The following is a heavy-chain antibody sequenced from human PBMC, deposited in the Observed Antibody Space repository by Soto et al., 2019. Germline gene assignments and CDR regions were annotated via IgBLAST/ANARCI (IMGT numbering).Heavy chain of an antibody. D-gene: IGHD3-3*01. V-gene: IGHV3-23*01. CDR3: AKRSFDVWSGSNYYFDY. Sequence: GGSLRLSCAVSGFTFNSYGMSWVRQAPGKXLEWVSAISGSGGTTDYADSVKGRFTISRDNSKNTLYLQMNSLRVEDTAVYYCAKRSFDVWSGSNYYFDYWGQGTLVTVSS. CDR2: ISGSGGTT. J-gene: IGHJ4*02. CDR1: GFTFNSYG.